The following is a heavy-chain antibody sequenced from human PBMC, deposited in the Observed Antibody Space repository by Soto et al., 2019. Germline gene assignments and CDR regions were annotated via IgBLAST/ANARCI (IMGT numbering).Heavy chain of an antibody. Sequence: GGSLRLSCAASGFTFSSYAMHWVRQAPGKGLEWVALISYDGSNEYYADSVKGRFTISRDNSKNTLSLQMISLRAEGTALYYCARSLIVVVTPSYGVDVWGQGTAVTVSS. V-gene: IGHV3-30-3*01. J-gene: IGHJ6*02. CDR1: GFTFSSYA. D-gene: IGHD3-22*01. CDR3: ARSLIVVVTPSYGVDV. CDR2: ISYDGSNE.